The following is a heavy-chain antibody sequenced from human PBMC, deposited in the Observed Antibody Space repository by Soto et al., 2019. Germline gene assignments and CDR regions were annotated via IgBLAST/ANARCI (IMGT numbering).Heavy chain of an antibody. CDR3: ARDSREVGADAFDI. D-gene: IGHD1-26*01. CDR1: GYTFTSYG. V-gene: IGHV1-18*01. CDR2: ISAYNGNT. J-gene: IGHJ3*02. Sequence: ASVKVSCKASGYTFTSYGISWVRQAPGQGLEWMGRISAYNGNTNYAQKLQGRVTMTTDTSTSTAYMELRSLRSDDTAVYYCARDSREVGADAFDIWGQGTMVTVSS.